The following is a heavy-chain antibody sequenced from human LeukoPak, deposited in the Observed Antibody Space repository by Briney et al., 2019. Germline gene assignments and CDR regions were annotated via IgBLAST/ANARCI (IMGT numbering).Heavy chain of an antibody. CDR1: GFTFSSYT. D-gene: IGHD3-10*01. Sequence: GGSLRPSCAASGFTFSSYTMNWVRQAPGKGLEWVGRIKSKTDGGTTDYAAPVKGRFTISRDDSKNTLYLQMNSLKTEDTAVYYCTGNYYGSGSYADFDYWGQGTLVTVSS. V-gene: IGHV3-15*01. CDR2: IKSKTDGGTT. CDR3: TGNYYGSGSYADFDY. J-gene: IGHJ4*02.